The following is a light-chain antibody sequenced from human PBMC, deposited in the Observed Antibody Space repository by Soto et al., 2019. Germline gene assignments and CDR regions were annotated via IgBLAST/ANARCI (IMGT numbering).Light chain of an antibody. CDR2: DIS. J-gene: IGKJ2*01. CDR1: PSVSSH. CDR3: QQRSNCPRNT. V-gene: IGKV3-11*01. Sequence: EIVLTQSPATVSLSPGERATLYCRASPSVSSHFAWYHQKPGQAPRLLIYDISNRDTGIPARFSGSGSGTDFTLTISSLEPEDSAFYYCQQRSNCPRNTLGQGTKLEIK.